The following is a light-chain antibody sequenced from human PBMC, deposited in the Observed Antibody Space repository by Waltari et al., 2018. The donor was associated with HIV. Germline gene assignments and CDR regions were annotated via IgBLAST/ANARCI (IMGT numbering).Light chain of an antibody. CDR3: QQLNGDPFT. CDR1: QDISNN. V-gene: IGKV1-9*01. CDR2: AAS. Sequence: DIQLTQSPSFLSASVRERVTITCRASQDISNNLAWYQQKPGTVPKLLIYAASTLHSGVPSRFSGSGSGTEFTLTITSLQPDDFATYYCQQLNGDPFTFGPGTEVDI. J-gene: IGKJ3*01.